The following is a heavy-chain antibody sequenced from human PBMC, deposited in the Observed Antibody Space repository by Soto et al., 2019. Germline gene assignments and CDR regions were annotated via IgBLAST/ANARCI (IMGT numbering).Heavy chain of an antibody. CDR3: ATGRSEVVPGAIDT. CDR2: IYPTGST. J-gene: IGHJ5*02. D-gene: IGHD2-2*02. Sequence: QVQLQESGPGLVKPSETLSLSCTVSGDSFSNYYCNWVRKSAGKGLEWIGRIYPTGSTTYNPSLKSRLTMSVDTSKNQFSLRLTSMTAADTAVYYWATGRSEVVPGAIDTWGQGTLVTVSS. CDR1: GDSFSNYY. V-gene: IGHV4-4*07.